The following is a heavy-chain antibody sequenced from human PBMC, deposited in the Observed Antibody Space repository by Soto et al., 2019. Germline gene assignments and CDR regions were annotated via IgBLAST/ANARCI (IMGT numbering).Heavy chain of an antibody. J-gene: IGHJ6*03. CDR2: ISGSGGST. CDR3: AKGGQLERNYYYYDYMDV. CDR1: GFTFSSYA. Sequence: EVQLLESGGGLVQPGGSLRLSCAASGFTFSSYAMSWVRQAPGKGLEWVSAISGSGGSTYYADSVKGRFTISRDNSKNTLYLQMNSLRAEDTAVYYCAKGGQLERNYYYYDYMDVWGKGTTVTVSS. D-gene: IGHD6-13*01. V-gene: IGHV3-23*01.